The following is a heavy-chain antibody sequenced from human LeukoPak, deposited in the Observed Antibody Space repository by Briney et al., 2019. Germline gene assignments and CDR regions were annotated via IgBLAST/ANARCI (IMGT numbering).Heavy chain of an antibody. D-gene: IGHD5-18*01. Sequence: ASVKVSCKASGYTFTSYYMHWVRQAPGQGLEWMGWINPDSGGTNYAQKLHGRVTMTSDTSVSTAYMELSRLKSDDTAVYYCARIPQKTSMVTRRADYWGQGTLVIVSS. CDR3: ARIPQKTSMVTRRADY. V-gene: IGHV1-2*02. CDR1: GYTFTSYY. J-gene: IGHJ4*02. CDR2: INPDSGGT.